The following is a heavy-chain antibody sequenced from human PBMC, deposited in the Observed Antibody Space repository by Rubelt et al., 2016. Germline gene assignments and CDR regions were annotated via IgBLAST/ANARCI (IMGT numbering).Heavy chain of an antibody. Sequence: EVQLVESGGGLVKPGGSLRLSCAASGFTFSTYSMNWARQAPGKGLEWVSSVSSSSSYIYYADSVKGRFTISRDNAKNSLYLQMNSLRNEETAGYYCAARLASDYDLWSAYLHYYMDGWGKGTTVTVSS. CDR2: VSSSSSYI. CDR1: GFTFSTYS. J-gene: IGHJ6*03. D-gene: IGHD3-3*01. V-gene: IGHV3-21*02. CDR3: AARLASDYDLWSAYLHYYMDG.